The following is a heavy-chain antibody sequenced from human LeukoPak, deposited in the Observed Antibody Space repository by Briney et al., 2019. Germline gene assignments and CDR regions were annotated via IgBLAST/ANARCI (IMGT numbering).Heavy chain of an antibody. D-gene: IGHD3-22*01. J-gene: IGHJ5*02. V-gene: IGHV1-58*02. CDR1: GFTFTSSA. Sequence: ASVKVSCKASGFTFTSSAMQWVRQARGQRLEWIGWIVVGSGNTNYAQKFQERVTITRDMSTSTAYMELSSLRSEDTAVYYCAADRDYYDSSGYRTPGWFDPWGQGTLVTVSS. CDR2: IVVGSGNT. CDR3: AADRDYYDSSGYRTPGWFDP.